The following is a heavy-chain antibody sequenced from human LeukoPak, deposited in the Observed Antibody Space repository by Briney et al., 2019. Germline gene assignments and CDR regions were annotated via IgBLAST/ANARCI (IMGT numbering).Heavy chain of an antibody. D-gene: IGHD6-19*01. V-gene: IGHV1-69*02. J-gene: IGHJ4*02. CDR3: ARGAVAGLEGVDY. Sequence: SVKVSCKVSGSSFSSYTISWVRQAPGQGLEWMGRIIPIHNMINYAQNFQDRVTITADKSTSTAYMELSSPRSEDTAIYYCARGAVAGLEGVDYWGQGTLVTVSS. CDR2: IIPIHNMI. CDR1: GSSFSSYT.